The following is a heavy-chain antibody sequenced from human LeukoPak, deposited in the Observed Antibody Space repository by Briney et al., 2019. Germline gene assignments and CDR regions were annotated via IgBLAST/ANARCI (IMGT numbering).Heavy chain of an antibody. D-gene: IGHD3-10*01. CDR2: INPNSGST. CDR3: ARWSTMVRGVIITWGAFDI. V-gene: IGHV1-2*04. CDR1: GYTFTGYY. J-gene: IGHJ3*02. Sequence: ASVKVSCKASGYTFTGYYMHWVRQAPGQGLEWMGWINPNSGSTNYAQKFQGWVTMTRDTSISTAYMELSRLRSDDTAVYYCARWSTMVRGVIITWGAFDIWGQGTMVTVSS.